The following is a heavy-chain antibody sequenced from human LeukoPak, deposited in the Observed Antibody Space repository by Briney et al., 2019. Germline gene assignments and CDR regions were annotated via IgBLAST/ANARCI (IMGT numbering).Heavy chain of an antibody. CDR3: ASAPFSRVVPAVSSPDV. CDR2: IIPIFGTA. Sequence: SVKVTCKASGGTFSSYAISWVRQAPGQGLEWMGGIIPIFGTANYAQKFQGRVTITADESTSTAYMELSSLRSEDTAVYYCASAPFSRVVPAVSSPDVWGQGTTVTVSS. D-gene: IGHD2-2*01. V-gene: IGHV1-69*13. J-gene: IGHJ6*02. CDR1: GGTFSSYA.